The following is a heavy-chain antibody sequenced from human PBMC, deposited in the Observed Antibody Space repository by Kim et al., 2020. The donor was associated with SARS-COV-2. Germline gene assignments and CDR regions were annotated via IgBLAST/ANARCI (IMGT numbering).Heavy chain of an antibody. CDR2: IYYSGST. Sequence: SETLSLTCTVSGGSISSGGYYWSWIRQHPGKGLEWIGYIYYSGSTYYNPSLKSRVTISVDTSKNQFSLKLSSVTAADTAVYYCARVEVVVVAATLGHYFDYWGQGTLVTVSS. CDR1: GGSISSGGYY. J-gene: IGHJ4*02. D-gene: IGHD2-15*01. CDR3: ARVEVVVVAATLGHYFDY. V-gene: IGHV4-31*03.